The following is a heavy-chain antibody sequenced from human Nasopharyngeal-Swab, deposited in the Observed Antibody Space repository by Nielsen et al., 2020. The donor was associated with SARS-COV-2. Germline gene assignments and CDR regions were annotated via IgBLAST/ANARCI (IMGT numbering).Heavy chain of an antibody. CDR2: INHSGST. J-gene: IGHJ5*02. CDR3: AGRPYSSSYWFDP. D-gene: IGHD6-6*01. CDR1: GGSFSGYY. V-gene: IGHV4-34*01. Sequence: SDTLSLTCAVYGGSFSGYYWSWIRQPPGKGLEWIGEINHSGSTNYNPSLKSRVTISVDTSKNQFSLKLSSVTAADTAVYYCAGRPYSSSYWFDPWGQGTLVTVSS.